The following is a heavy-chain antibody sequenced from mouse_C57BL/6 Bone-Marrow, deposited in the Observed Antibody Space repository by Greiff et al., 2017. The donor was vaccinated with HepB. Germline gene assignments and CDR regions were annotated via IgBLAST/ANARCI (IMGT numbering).Heavy chain of an antibody. D-gene: IGHD1-1*01. V-gene: IGHV1-54*01. CDR2: INPGSGGT. Sequence: QVQLQQSGAELVRPGTSVKVSCKASGYAFTNYLIEWVKQRPGQGLEWIGVINPGSGGTNYNEKFKGKATLTADKSSNTAYMQLSSLTSEDSAVYVCARRRSSSYYFDYWGQGTTLTVSS. CDR3: ARRRSSSYYFDY. CDR1: GYAFTNYL. J-gene: IGHJ2*01.